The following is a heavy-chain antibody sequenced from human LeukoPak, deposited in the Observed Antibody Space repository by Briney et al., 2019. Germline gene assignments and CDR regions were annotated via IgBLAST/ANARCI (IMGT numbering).Heavy chain of an antibody. CDR1: GFTFSSYA. J-gene: IGHJ4*02. Sequence: GGSLRLSCAASGFTFSSYAMSWVRQAPGKGLEWVSVISGSGNSTYFADSVKGRFTISRDNSKNTLYLQMNSLRAEDTAVYYCAKHCDILTGYFDYWGQGTLVTVSS. CDR2: ISGSGNST. D-gene: IGHD3-9*01. V-gene: IGHV3-23*01. CDR3: AKHCDILTGYFDY.